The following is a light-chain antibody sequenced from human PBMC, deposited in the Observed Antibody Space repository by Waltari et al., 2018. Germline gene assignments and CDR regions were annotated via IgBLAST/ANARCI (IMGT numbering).Light chain of an antibody. CDR1: NIGSKS. J-gene: IGLJ2*01. CDR2: DDS. CDR3: QVWDSSSDHHVV. Sequence: SYVLTQPPSVSVAPGKTAGITCGGNNIGSKSVHWSQQKPGQAPVLVIYDDSDRPSGIPERFSGSNSGNTATLTISRVEAGDEADYYCQVWDSSSDHHVVFGGGTKLTVL. V-gene: IGLV3-21*04.